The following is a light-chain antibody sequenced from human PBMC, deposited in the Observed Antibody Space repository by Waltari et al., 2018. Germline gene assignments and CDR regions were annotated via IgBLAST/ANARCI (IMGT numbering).Light chain of an antibody. CDR3: QQYDISPLT. CDR2: GAS. Sequence: EIVLPQSPGTLSLSPGERPTLSCRARQTVSTTYLAWYPQKPAHAPPLLIYGASRTATGIPDRFSGSGSGTDFSLTISSLEPEDFAVYYCQQYDISPLTFGGGTKVEIK. CDR1: QTVSTTY. J-gene: IGKJ4*01. V-gene: IGKV3-20*01.